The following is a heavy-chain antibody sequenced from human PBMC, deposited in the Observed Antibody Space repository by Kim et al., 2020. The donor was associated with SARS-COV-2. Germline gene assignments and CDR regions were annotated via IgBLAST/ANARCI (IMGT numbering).Heavy chain of an antibody. CDR2: IWYDGSNK. Sequence: GGSLRLSCAASGFTFSSYGMHWVRQAPGKGLEWVAVIWYDGSNKYYADSVKGRFTISRDNSKNTLYLQMNSLRAEDTAVYYCARAPYGDYGRLGSYPEDYWGQGTLVTVSS. J-gene: IGHJ4*02. CDR1: GFTFSSYG. V-gene: IGHV3-33*01. CDR3: ARAPYGDYGRLGSYPEDY. D-gene: IGHD4-17*01.